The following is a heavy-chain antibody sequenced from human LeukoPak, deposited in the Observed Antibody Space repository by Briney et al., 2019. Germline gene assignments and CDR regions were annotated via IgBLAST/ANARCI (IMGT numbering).Heavy chain of an antibody. J-gene: IGHJ4*02. D-gene: IGHD3-10*01. CDR1: GGSITDDY. CDR3: ARAHGSGTYYNPFDY. CDR2: IYYTGST. Sequence: SETLSLTCTVSGGSITDDYWNWIRQPPGKGLEWIGYIYYTGSTNYNPSLKSRVTISVDTSKNQFSLKLSSVTAADTAVYYCARAHGSGTYYNPFDYWGQGTLVTVSS. V-gene: IGHV4-59*12.